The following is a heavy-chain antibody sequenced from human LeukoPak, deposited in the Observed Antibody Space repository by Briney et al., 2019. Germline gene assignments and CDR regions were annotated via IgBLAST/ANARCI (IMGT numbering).Heavy chain of an antibody. V-gene: IGHV4-34*01. CDR2: INHSGST. D-gene: IGHD3-10*01. J-gene: IGHJ6*02. CDR1: GGSFSGYY. Sequence: SETLSLTCAVYGGSFSGYYWSWIRQPPGKGLEWIGEINHSGSTNYNPSLKSRVTISVDTSKNQFSLKLSSVTAADTAVYYCASSITMVRGVTYRYYYYYGMDVWGRGTTVTVSS. CDR3: ASSITMVRGVTYRYYYYYGMDV.